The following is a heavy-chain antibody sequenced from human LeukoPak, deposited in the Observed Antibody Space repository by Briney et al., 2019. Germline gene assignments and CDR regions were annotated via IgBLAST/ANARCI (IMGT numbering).Heavy chain of an antibody. CDR2: ISAYNGNT. J-gene: IGHJ4*02. CDR1: GYTFTSYG. CDR3: ARGGSGFLYDY. V-gene: IGHV1-18*01. Sequence: GASVKVSCKASGYTFTSYGISWVRQAPGQGLEWMGWISAYNGNTNYAQKLQGRVTMTTDTSTRTAYMELSSLRSEDTAVYYCARGGSGFLYDYWGQGTLVTVSS. D-gene: IGHD1-1*01.